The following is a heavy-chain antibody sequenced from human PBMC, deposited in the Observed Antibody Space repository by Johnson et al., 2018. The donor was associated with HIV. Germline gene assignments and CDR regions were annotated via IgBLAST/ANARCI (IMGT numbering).Heavy chain of an antibody. D-gene: IGHD3-10*01. CDR2: ISWNSGNI. Sequence: VQLVESGGGVVQPGRSLRLSCAASGFTFSSYAMHWVRQATGKGLEWVSGISWNSGNIGYADSVKGRFTISRDNAKNSLYLQMNSLRAEDTAVYYCARDPGSIILVRGDAFDIWCQGTVVTVSS. CDR3: ARDPGSIILVRGDAFDI. CDR1: GFTFSSYA. J-gene: IGHJ3*02. V-gene: IGHV3-9*01.